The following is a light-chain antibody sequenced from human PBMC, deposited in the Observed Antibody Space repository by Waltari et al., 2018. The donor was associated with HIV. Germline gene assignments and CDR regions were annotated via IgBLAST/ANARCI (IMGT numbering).Light chain of an antibody. V-gene: IGLV2-8*01. CDR3: SSYAGNYNLV. CDR1: SSDIGGYDF. Sequence: QSALTQPPSASGSPGQSVTISCTGSSSDIGGYDFVSWFQQHPGKAPKLVIYEVHKRPSGVPDRFSGSKSGNTASLTVSGLQAEDEAYYHCSSYAGNYNLVFGGGTKLTVL. CDR2: EVH. J-gene: IGLJ3*02.